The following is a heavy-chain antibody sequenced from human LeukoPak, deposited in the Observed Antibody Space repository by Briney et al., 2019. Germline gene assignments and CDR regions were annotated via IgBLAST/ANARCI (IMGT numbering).Heavy chain of an antibody. D-gene: IGHD2-2*02. V-gene: IGHV4-59*01. J-gene: IGHJ6*02. CDR2: IYYSGST. CDR3: ARVSAAIRYYYYYGMDV. Sequence: SETLSLTCTVSGGSISSYYWSWIRQPPGKGLEWIGYIYYSGSTNYNPSLKSRVTISVDTSKNQFSLKLSSVTAADTAVYYCARVSAAIRYYYYYGMDVWAKGPRSPSP. CDR1: GGSISSYY.